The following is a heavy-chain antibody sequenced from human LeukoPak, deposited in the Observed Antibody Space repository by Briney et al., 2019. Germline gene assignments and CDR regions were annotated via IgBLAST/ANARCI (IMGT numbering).Heavy chain of an antibody. V-gene: IGHV3-30*04. Sequence: GGSLRLSCAASGFTFSSYAMHWVRQAPGKGLEWVAVILYDGSNKYYADSVKGRFTISRDNSKNTLYLQMNSLRAEDTAVYYSARDYGSSWYYFDYWGQGTLVTVSS. J-gene: IGHJ4*02. CDR1: GFTFSSYA. CDR2: ILYDGSNK. CDR3: ARDYGSSWYYFDY. D-gene: IGHD6-13*01.